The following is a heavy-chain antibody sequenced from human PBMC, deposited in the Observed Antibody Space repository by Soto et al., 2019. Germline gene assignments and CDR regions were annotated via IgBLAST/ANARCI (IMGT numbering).Heavy chain of an antibody. D-gene: IGHD2-2*01. Sequence: ASVKVSCKASGYTFTSYGISWVRQAPGQGLEWMGWISAYNGNTNYAQKPQGRVTMTTDTSTSTAYMELRSLRSDDTAVYYCAREYCSSTSCYWEFDYWGQGTLVTVSS. J-gene: IGHJ4*02. CDR2: ISAYNGNT. CDR1: GYTFTSYG. V-gene: IGHV1-18*01. CDR3: AREYCSSTSCYWEFDY.